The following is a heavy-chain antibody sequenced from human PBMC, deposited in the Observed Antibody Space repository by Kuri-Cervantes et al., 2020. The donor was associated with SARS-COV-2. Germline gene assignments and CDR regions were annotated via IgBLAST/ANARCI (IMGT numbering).Heavy chain of an antibody. CDR2: IYYSGST. CDR1: GGSIGSSSYY. V-gene: IGHV4-39*01. J-gene: IGHJ4*02. Sequence: SETLSLTCTVSGGSIGSSSYYWGWIRQPPGKGLEWIGSIYYSGSTYYNPSLKSRVTISVDTSKNQFSLKLSSVTAADTAVYYCARHGLNGSYPTPQYYFDYWGQGTLVTVSS. D-gene: IGHD1-26*01. CDR3: ARHGLNGSYPTPQYYFDY.